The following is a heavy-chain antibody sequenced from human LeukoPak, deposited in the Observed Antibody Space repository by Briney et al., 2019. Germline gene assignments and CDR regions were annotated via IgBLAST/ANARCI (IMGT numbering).Heavy chain of an antibody. V-gene: IGHV1-69*13. CDR3: ARYCSSTSCLEDWFDP. Sequence: ASVKVSCKASGGTFSSYAISWVRQAPGQGLEWMGGIIPIFGTANYAQKFQGRVTITADESTSTAYMELSSLRSEDTAVYYCARYCSSTSCLEDWFDPWGQGTLVTVSS. CDR2: IIPIFGTA. D-gene: IGHD2-2*01. J-gene: IGHJ5*02. CDR1: GGTFSSYA.